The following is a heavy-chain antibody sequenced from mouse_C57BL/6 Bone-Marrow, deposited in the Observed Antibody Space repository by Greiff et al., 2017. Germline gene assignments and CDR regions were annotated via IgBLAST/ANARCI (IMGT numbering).Heavy chain of an antibody. CDR3: ARGGFAY. V-gene: IGHV3-6*01. CDR2: RSYDGSN. CDR1: GYSITSGYY. J-gene: IGHJ3*01. Sequence: EVKLMESGPGLVKPSQSLSLTCSVTGYSITSGYYWNWIRQFPGNKLEWMGYRSYDGSNNYNPSLKNRISITRDTSKNQFFLKLNSVTTEDTATYYCARGGFAYWGQGTRVTVSA.